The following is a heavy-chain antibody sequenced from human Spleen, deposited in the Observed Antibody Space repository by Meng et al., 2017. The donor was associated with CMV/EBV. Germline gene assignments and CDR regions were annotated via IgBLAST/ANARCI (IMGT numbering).Heavy chain of an antibody. CDR2: ISGSGGST. D-gene: IGHD2-2*01. V-gene: IGHV3-23*01. CDR3: AKVVVPAAGYYYGMDV. CDR1: GFTFSSYA. J-gene: IGHJ6*02. Sequence: GGSLRLSCAASGFTFSSYAMSWVRQAPGKGLEWVSAISGSGGSTYYADSVKGRFTISRDNSKNTLYLQMNSLRAEDTAVYYCAKVVVPAAGYYYGMDVWGQGITVTVSS.